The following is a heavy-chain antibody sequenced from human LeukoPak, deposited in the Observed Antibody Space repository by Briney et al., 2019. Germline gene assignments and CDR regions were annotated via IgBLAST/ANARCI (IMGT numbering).Heavy chain of an antibody. Sequence: ASVKVSCKASGYTFTGYYMHWVRQAPGQGLEWMGWINPNSGGTNYAQKFQGRVTMTRDTSISTAYMELSSLRSEDTAVYYCARTSRSSSWSKYNWFDPWGQGTLVTVSS. D-gene: IGHD6-13*01. CDR3: ARTSRSSSWSKYNWFDP. J-gene: IGHJ5*02. CDR1: GYTFTGYY. CDR2: INPNSGGT. V-gene: IGHV1-2*02.